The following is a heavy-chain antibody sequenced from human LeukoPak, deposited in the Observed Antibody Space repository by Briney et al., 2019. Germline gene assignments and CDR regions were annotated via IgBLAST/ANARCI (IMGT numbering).Heavy chain of an antibody. D-gene: IGHD6-13*01. CDR1: GGSISSGSYY. CDR3: ARIFPSSSWSN. V-gene: IGHV4-61*02. CDR2: IYTSGST. Sequence: PSETLSLTCTVSGGSISSGSYYWSWIRQPAGKGLEWIGRIYTSGSTNYNPSLKSRVSISVDTSKNQFSLKLSSVTAADTAVYYCARIFPSSSWSNWGQGTLVTVSS. J-gene: IGHJ4*02.